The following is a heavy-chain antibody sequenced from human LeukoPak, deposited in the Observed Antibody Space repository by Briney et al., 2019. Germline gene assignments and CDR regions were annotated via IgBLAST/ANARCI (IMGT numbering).Heavy chain of an antibody. Sequence: PGGSLRLSCAASGFTFSSYGMSWVRQAPGKGLEWVSAISGSGGSTYYADSVKGRFTISRDNSKNTLYLQMNSLRAEDTAVYYCAKAPMVRGVITRDRYYFDYWGQGTLVTVSS. CDR2: ISGSGGST. D-gene: IGHD3-10*01. V-gene: IGHV3-23*01. CDR3: AKAPMVRGVITRDRYYFDY. CDR1: GFTFSSYG. J-gene: IGHJ4*02.